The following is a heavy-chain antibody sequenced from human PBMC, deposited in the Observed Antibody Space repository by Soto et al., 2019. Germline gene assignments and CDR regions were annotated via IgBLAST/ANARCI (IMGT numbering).Heavy chain of an antibody. D-gene: IGHD3-10*01. Sequence: PGGSLRLSCAASGFTFSSYAMSWVRQAPGKGLEWVSAMSGSGGNTYYADSVKGRFTISRDNSKNTLYLQMNRLRVDDTAVYYCAKYYYYASGIFRDFDSWGQGTLVTVSS. CDR3: AKYYYYASGIFRDFDS. CDR2: MSGSGGNT. J-gene: IGHJ4*02. CDR1: GFTFSSYA. V-gene: IGHV3-23*01.